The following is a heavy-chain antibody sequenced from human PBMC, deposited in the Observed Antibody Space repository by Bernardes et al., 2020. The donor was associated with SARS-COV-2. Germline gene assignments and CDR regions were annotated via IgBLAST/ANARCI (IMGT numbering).Heavy chain of an antibody. CDR1: GFPFRTYD. CDR3: VGGALVYASGRRQGQWFDP. CDR2: NGISGDT. V-gene: IGHV3-13*04. J-gene: IGHJ5*02. D-gene: IGHD3-10*01. Sequence: GGSLRLSCSASGFPFRTYDMHWVRQSTGEGLQWVPGNGISGDTYYTGSVKGRFTIPREDAKNSLYLQMNSLRVEDTAVYYCVGGALVYASGRRQGQWFDPWGQGTLVTVSS.